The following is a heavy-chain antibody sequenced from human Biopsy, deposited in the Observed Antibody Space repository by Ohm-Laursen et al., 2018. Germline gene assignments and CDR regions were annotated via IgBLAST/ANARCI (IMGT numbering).Heavy chain of an antibody. CDR1: RYTFTGDY. V-gene: IGHV1-2*02. D-gene: IGHD3-3*01. CDR3: AKDRWEWLEPS. J-gene: IGHJ4*02. CDR2: IDPKYGDT. Sequence: SVKVSCKASRYTFTGDYIHWVRQAPGQGLEWMGWIDPKYGDTKFAQKFQGRVTMTRDTSTSTIYMDLSSLRTDDTAVYYCAKDRWEWLEPSWGRGTLVIVSS.